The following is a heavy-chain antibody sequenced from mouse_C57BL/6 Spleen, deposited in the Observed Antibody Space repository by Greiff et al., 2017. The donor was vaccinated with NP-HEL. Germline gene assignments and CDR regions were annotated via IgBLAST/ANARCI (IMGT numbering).Heavy chain of an antibody. V-gene: IGHV1-26*01. CDR2: INPNNGGT. Sequence: EVQLQQSGPELVKPGASVKISCKASGYTFTDYYMNWVKQSHGKSLEWIGDINPNNGGTSYNQKFKGKATLTVDKSSSTAYMELRSLTSEDSAVYYCARKVYDYDGGYFDVWGTGTTVTVSS. CDR3: ARKVYDYDGGYFDV. CDR1: GYTFTDYY. D-gene: IGHD2-4*01. J-gene: IGHJ1*03.